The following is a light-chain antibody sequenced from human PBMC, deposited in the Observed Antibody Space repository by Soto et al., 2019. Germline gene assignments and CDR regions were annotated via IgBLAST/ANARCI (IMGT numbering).Light chain of an antibody. Sequence: EIVLTQSPATLSLSPGERATLSCRASQTITTFLAWYQQKPGQAPRLLIYDASTRAPGIPGRFSGSGSGTDFTLTITSLEPDDFAFYHCQQRSTGTFGGGTKVDIK. J-gene: IGKJ4*01. CDR2: DAS. CDR3: QQRSTGT. V-gene: IGKV3-11*01. CDR1: QTITTF.